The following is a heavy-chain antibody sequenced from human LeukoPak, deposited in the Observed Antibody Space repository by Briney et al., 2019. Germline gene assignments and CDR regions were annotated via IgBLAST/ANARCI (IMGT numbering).Heavy chain of an antibody. Sequence: SETLSLTCAVYGGSFSGYYWSWIRQPPGKGLEWMGEINHSGSTNYNPSLKSRVTISVDTSKNQFSLKLSSVTAADTAVYYCARGAYDYVWGSYRFYFDYWGQGTLVTVSS. CDR2: INHSGST. J-gene: IGHJ4*02. CDR3: ARGAYDYVWGSYRFYFDY. CDR1: GGSFSGYY. D-gene: IGHD3-16*02. V-gene: IGHV4-34*01.